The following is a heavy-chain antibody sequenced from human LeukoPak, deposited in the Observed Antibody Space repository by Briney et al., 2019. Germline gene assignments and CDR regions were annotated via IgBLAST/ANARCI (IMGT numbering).Heavy chain of an antibody. V-gene: IGHV3-9*01. J-gene: IGHJ6*03. D-gene: IGHD2-2*01. Sequence: GRSLRLSCAASGFTFDDYAMHWVRQAPGKGLEWVSGISWNSGSIGYADSAKGRFTISRDNAKNSLYLQMNSLRAEDTALYYCAKDSLPWRAYYYYYMDVWGKGTTVTVSS. CDR2: ISWNSGSI. CDR3: AKDSLPWRAYYYYYMDV. CDR1: GFTFDDYA.